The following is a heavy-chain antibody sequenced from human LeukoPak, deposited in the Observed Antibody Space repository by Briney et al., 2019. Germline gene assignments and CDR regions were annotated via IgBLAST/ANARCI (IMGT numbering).Heavy chain of an antibody. D-gene: IGHD3-10*01. J-gene: IGHJ6*03. CDR3: ARLVDGSGSYYLVYYYYYMDV. CDR1: GGSISSSSYY. CDR2: IYYSGST. V-gene: IGHV4-39*01. Sequence: SETLSLTCTVSGGSISSSSYYWGWIRQPPGKGLEWIGSIYYSGSTYSNPSLQSRVTISVDTSKNQFSLKLNSVTAADTAVYYCARLVDGSGSYYLVYYYYYMDVWGKGTTVTISS.